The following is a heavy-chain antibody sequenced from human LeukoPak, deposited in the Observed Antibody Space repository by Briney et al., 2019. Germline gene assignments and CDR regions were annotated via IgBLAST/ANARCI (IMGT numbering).Heavy chain of an antibody. Sequence: SETLSLTCAVYGGSFSGYYWSWIRQPPGKGLEWIGEINHSGSTNYNSSLKSRVTISVDTSKNQFSLKLSSVTAADTAVYYCARSMWFGELAGTQPSDYFDYWGQGTLVTVSS. V-gene: IGHV4-34*01. CDR1: GGSFSGYY. D-gene: IGHD3-10*01. J-gene: IGHJ4*02. CDR3: ARSMWFGELAGTQPSDYFDY. CDR2: INHSGST.